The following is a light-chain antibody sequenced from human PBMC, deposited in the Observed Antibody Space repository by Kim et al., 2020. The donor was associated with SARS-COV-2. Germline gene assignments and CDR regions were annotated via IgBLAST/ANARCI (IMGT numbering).Light chain of an antibody. J-gene: IGLJ3*02. CDR1: SSDVGGYNY. Sequence: GQSITTSCTGTSSDVGGYNYVSWYQQHPGKAPILMIYDVSNRPSGVSNRFSGSKSGNTASLTISGLQAEDEADYYCSSYTSSSTWVFGGGTQLTVL. CDR3: SSYTSSSTWV. V-gene: IGLV2-14*03. CDR2: DVS.